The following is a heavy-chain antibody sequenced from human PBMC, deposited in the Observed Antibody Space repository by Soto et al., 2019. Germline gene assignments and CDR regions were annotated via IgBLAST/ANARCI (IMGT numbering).Heavy chain of an antibody. CDR1: GYTFTSYD. J-gene: IGHJ4*02. CDR3: AKSGGWYSAIDY. V-gene: IGHV1-18*01. CDR2: ISAYNGNT. D-gene: IGHD6-19*01. Sequence: ASVKVSCKASGYTFTSYDITWVRQAPRQGPEWMGWISAYNGNTNYAQKLQGRVTMTTDTSTNTAYMELRSLRSDDTALYYCAKSGGWYSAIDYWGQGTLVTVSS.